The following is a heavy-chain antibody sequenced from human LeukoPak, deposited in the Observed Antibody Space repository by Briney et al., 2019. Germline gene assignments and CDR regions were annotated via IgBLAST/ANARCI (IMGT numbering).Heavy chain of an antibody. V-gene: IGHV3-7*01. J-gene: IGHJ5*02. D-gene: IGHD2-15*01. Sequence: GGSLRLSCAASGFTFTSYWMSWVRQAPGKALEWVANIKQDGSEKYYVDSVKGRFTISRDNAKNSLYLQMNSLRAADTAVYYCARGEQEDIVVVVAATYQNWFDPWGQGTLVTVSS. CDR3: ARGEQEDIVVVVAATYQNWFDP. CDR1: GFTFTSYW. CDR2: IKQDGSEK.